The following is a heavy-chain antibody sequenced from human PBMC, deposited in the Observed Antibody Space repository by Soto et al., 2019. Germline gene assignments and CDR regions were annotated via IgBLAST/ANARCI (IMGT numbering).Heavy chain of an antibody. J-gene: IGHJ6*02. V-gene: IGHV4-30-2*06. D-gene: IGHD3-10*01. CDR2: IYATGKT. Sequence: SETLSLTCAVSGGSMSTGGHSWSWIRQSPGEGLEWIGCIYATGKTYYNPSLKSRVTISVDTSKNQFSLNVTSVTAADTAVYYCARAPPGPSPRWDVWGQGTTVTVSS. CDR3: ARAPPGPSPRWDV. CDR1: GGSMSTGGHS.